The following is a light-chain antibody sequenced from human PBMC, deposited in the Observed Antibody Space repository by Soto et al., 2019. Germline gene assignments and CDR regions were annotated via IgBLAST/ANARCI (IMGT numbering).Light chain of an antibody. V-gene: IGKV1-9*01. CDR2: AAS. Sequence: TITCRASQGISTFLAWYQQKPGKAPKLLIYAASILQSGVPSRFRGSGSGTDFTLTISRLQPEDFATYFCQQLNSYPLTFGGGTKVDIK. J-gene: IGKJ4*01. CDR1: QGISTF. CDR3: QQLNSYPLT.